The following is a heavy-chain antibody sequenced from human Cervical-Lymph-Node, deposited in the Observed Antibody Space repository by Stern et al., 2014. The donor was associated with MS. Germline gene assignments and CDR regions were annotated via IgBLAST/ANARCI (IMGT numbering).Heavy chain of an antibody. J-gene: IGHJ4*02. CDR3: AGEADA. CDR1: GYTFTNQR. V-gene: IGHV1-46*01. Sequence: VQLVESGAEVKPPGASVKVSCKASGYTFTNQRIHWVRQAPGQGLEWMGIINPRAGRTTYAPQIQGRVTTTRDTSPTTDLKEPSSLRSEDTAVYYCAGEADAWGQGTLVTVSS. CDR2: INPRAGRT. D-gene: IGHD6-6*01.